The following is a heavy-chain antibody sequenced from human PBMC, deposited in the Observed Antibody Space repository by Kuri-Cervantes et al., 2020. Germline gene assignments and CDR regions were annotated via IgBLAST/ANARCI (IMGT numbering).Heavy chain of an antibody. D-gene: IGHD1-1*01. CDR3: VKDNDPLLRRPHLHV. V-gene: IGHV3-48*04. J-gene: IGHJ6*04. CDR2: ITTTSNTI. CDR1: GFRFSSYN. Sequence: GGSLRLSCEASGFRFSSYNMNWIRQAPGKGLEWVSFITTTSNTIYYADSVKGRFTISRDNAKNSLYLQMNSLRAEDTALYYCVKDNDPLLRRPHLHVWGKGTTVTVSS.